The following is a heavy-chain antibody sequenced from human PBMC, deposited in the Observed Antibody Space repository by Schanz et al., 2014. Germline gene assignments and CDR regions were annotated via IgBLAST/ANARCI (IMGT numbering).Heavy chain of an antibody. D-gene: IGHD3-10*01. J-gene: IGHJ4*02. CDR3: AKYRGYYRVSGSYRELEY. CDR2: ISASGGDT. Sequence: EVHLLESGGGLVEPGGSLRLSCATSGFSLDIFAVSWVRQAPGKGLEWVSVISASGGDTYYADSVKGRFTISRDNSKNTLYLQMNSLRPEDTAVYYCAKYRGYYRVSGSYRELEYWGQGTLVTVSS. CDR1: GFSLDIFA. V-gene: IGHV3-23*01.